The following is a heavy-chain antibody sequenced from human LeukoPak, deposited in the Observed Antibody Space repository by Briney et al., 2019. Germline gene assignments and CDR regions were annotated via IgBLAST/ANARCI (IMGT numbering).Heavy chain of an antibody. CDR3: ARDQRAHCSGTTCYSFDS. CDR1: GFTFSNYN. Sequence: GGSLRLSCAASGFTFSNYNMNWVRQAPGKGLEWVSSVSSSSSYIYYADSVKGRFTISRDNAKYSLYLQMNSLRAEDTAVYYCARDQRAHCSGTTCYSFDSWGQGTLVTVSS. D-gene: IGHD2/OR15-2a*01. V-gene: IGHV3-21*06. J-gene: IGHJ4*02. CDR2: VSSSSSYI.